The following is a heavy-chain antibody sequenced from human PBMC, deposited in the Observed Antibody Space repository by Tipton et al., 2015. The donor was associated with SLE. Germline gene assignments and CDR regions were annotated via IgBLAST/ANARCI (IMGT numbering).Heavy chain of an antibody. J-gene: IGHJ4*02. CDR2: IFVGDSDR. CDR3: ARRDDFWSGGSFDY. D-gene: IGHD3-3*01. CDR1: GYDFSAYW. Sequence: VQLVQSGAEVRKPGDSLKISCTGSGYDFSAYWIGWVRQVPGKGLEWMGMIFVGDSDRRYSPSLQGQITISADKSTGTAYLQWKSLRAADSAIYYCARRDDFWSGGSFDYWCQGTRVSVSS. V-gene: IGHV5-51*01.